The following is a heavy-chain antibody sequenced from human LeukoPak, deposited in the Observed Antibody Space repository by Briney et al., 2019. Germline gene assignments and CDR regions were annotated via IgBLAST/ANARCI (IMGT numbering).Heavy chain of an antibody. Sequence: SETLSLTCAVSGDSISSTSYYWAWIRQPPGRGLEWIGTIYYSGTTYYNPSLKSRVTISVDTSKNQFSLKLSSVTAADTAVYYCARHGYSGYDYWFDPWGQGTLVTVSS. J-gene: IGHJ5*02. CDR3: ARHGYSGYDYWFDP. D-gene: IGHD5-12*01. CDR1: GDSISSTSYY. V-gene: IGHV4-39*01. CDR2: IYYSGTT.